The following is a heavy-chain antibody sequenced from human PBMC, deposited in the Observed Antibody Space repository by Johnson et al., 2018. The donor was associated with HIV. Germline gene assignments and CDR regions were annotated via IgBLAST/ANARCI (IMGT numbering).Heavy chain of an antibody. V-gene: IGHV3-30*04. CDR2: ISYDGSYQ. Sequence: QVQLVESGGGLVQPGGSLRLSCAASGFTFSSYAMHWVRQAPGKGLEWVAVISYDGSYQYYADSAKGRFTISRDNSKNTLYLQMNSLRAEDTAVYYCAKDKSGRYYDSSGYSLDDAFDIWGQGTMVTVSS. CDR3: AKDKSGRYYDSSGYSLDDAFDI. CDR1: GFTFSSYA. D-gene: IGHD3-22*01. J-gene: IGHJ3*02.